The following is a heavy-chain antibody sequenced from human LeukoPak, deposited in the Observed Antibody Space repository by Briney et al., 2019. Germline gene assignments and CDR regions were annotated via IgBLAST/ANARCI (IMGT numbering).Heavy chain of an antibody. CDR3: ATSDYYSRYYFDF. CDR2: INSDGSIT. V-gene: IGHV3-74*01. D-gene: IGHD2-21*01. J-gene: IGHJ4*02. Sequence: PGGSLRLSCAASGFTFSNYWMHWVRQAPGKGLVWVSRINSDGSITDYADSVKGRFTMSRDNAKNTLYLQVNTLRAEDTAVYYCATSDYYSRYYFDFWGQGTLVTVSS. CDR1: GFTFSNYW.